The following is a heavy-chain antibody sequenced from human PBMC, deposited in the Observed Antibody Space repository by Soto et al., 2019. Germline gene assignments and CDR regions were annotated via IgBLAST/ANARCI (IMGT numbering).Heavy chain of an antibody. CDR2: INAGNGNT. CDR1: GYTFTSYA. J-gene: IGHJ4*02. V-gene: IGHV1-3*01. Sequence: QVQLVQSGAEVKKPGASVKVSCKASGYTFTSYAMHWVRQAPGQWLEWMGWINAGNGNTKYSQKFQGRVTITRDTSASTAYMELSSLRSEDTAVYYCASSGWSGYYSFDYWGQGTLVTVSS. CDR3: ASSGWSGYYSFDY. D-gene: IGHD3-3*01.